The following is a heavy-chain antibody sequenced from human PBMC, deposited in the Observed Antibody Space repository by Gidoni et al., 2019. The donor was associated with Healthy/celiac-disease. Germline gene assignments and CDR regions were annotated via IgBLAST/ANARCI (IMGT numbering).Heavy chain of an antibody. Sequence: EVQLVESGGGLVKPGGSLRLSCAASGFTFSNAWLIWVRPAPGKGLEWVGRIKSKTDGGTTDYAAPVKGRFTISRDDSKNTLYLQMNSLKTEDTAVYYCTTALIVATIKSPNYYYDGMDVWGQGTTVTVSS. V-gene: IGHV3-15*01. D-gene: IGHD5-12*01. J-gene: IGHJ6*02. CDR1: GFTFSNAW. CDR3: TTALIVATIKSPNYYYDGMDV. CDR2: IKSKTDGGTT.